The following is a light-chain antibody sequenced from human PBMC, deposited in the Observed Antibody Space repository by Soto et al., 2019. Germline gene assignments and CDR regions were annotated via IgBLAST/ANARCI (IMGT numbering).Light chain of an antibody. CDR2: DAS. Sequence: ETMMTQSPDTLSVSLGERATLSCRASQSLRSSLAWYQQKPGQAPRLLIYDASTRATGIPARFSGSGSGTDFTRTISGLQSEDFEVYYCQQYNNWPQTFGQGTKVEIK. CDR3: QQYNNWPQT. V-gene: IGKV3-15*01. CDR1: QSLRSS. J-gene: IGKJ1*01.